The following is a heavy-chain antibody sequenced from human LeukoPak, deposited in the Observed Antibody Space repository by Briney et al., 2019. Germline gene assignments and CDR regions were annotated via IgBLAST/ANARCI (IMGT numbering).Heavy chain of an antibody. CDR1: GVSWRNRCDF. D-gene: IGHD4-23*01. Sequence: SEPLSLTCTVSGVSWRNRCDFWRCTRQTPGKGLERVTTMSYTGTTYYSPSLESRVTMSVDTPQTHFSLTLNSVTAADRAVYDCARRSPSSTVADWFGPWGQGRLVTVSS. CDR3: ARRSPSSTVADWFGP. CDR2: MSYTGTT. V-gene: IGHV4-39*02. J-gene: IGHJ5*02.